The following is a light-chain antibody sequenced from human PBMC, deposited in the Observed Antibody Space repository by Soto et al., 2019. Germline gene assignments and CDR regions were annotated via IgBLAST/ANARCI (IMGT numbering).Light chain of an antibody. J-gene: IGKJ1*01. CDR2: GAS. CDR1: QSVSDY. CDR3: QQYKDWPHT. Sequence: EIVLTQSPATLSVSPVEGSSLXLRASQSVSDYLAWYQQRPGQAPRLLIFGASTRATGFPARFSGSGSGTEFTLTISSLQSEDFAVYYCQQYKDWPHTFGQGTKVDIK. V-gene: IGKV3-15*01.